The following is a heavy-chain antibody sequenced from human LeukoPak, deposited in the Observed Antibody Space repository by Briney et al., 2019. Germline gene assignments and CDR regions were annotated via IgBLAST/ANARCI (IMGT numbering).Heavy chain of an antibody. Sequence: GGSLRLSCAASGFTFSSYWTHWVRQAPGKGLEWVANIKQDGSEKYYVDSVKGRFTISRDNAKNSLYLQMNSLRAEDTAVYYCAKKMDTWGQGTLVTVSS. CDR1: GFTFSSYW. CDR3: AKKMDT. J-gene: IGHJ4*02. D-gene: IGHD5-24*01. CDR2: IKQDGSEK. V-gene: IGHV3-7*01.